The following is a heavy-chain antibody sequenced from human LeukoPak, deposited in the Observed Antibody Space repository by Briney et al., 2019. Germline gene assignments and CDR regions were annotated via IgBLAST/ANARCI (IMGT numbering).Heavy chain of an antibody. V-gene: IGHV3-23*01. J-gene: IGHJ3*02. CDR1: GFTFSSYV. Sequence: GGSLRLSCAASGFTFSSYVMTWVRQAPGKSLEWVSGISGSGDSTYYADSVKGRFTISRDNSKNTLYLQMNSLRGEDTAVYYCAKARIGVTPDALDIPLQGTMVTVSS. CDR3: AKARIGVTPDALDI. D-gene: IGHD3-3*01. CDR2: ISGSGDST.